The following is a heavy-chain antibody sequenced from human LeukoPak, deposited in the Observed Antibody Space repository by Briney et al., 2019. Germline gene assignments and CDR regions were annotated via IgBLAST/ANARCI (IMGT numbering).Heavy chain of an antibody. J-gene: IGHJ2*01. CDR3: ARVYYSNSYDYWYFDL. CDR2: IFYSGGA. D-gene: IGHD6-13*01. V-gene: IGHV4-59*01. Sequence: PETLSLTCTVSGGSIRSYYWSWIRQPPGKGLEWIGYIFYSGGANYNPSLKSRVTISVDTSKNQFSLKLTSVTAADTAVYYCARVYYSNSYDYWYFDLWGRGTLVTVSS. CDR1: GGSIRSYY.